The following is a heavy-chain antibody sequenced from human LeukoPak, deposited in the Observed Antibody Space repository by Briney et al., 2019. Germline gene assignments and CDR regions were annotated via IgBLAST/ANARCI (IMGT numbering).Heavy chain of an antibody. D-gene: IGHD7-27*01. CDR1: GYTFTGHY. Sequence: ASVKVSCKASGYTFTGHYLHWVRRTPGQGLEWMGWINPVSGVTNYVQKFQGRVTMTRDTPIDTAYMEIGGLTSDDTAVYYCATHWGPGWYFDLWGRGTLLTVSS. CDR2: INPVSGVT. J-gene: IGHJ2*01. V-gene: IGHV1-2*02. CDR3: ATHWGPGWYFDL.